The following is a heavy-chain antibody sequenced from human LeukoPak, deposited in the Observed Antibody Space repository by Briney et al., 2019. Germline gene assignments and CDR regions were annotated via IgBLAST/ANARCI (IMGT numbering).Heavy chain of an antibody. V-gene: IGHV4-59*01. CDR2: IYYSGST. D-gene: IGHD3-10*01. CDR3: AGAYGSGSTIAH. Sequence: SETLSLTCTVSGGSISSYYWSWIRQPPGKGLEWIGYIYYSGSTNYNPSLKSRVTISVDTSKNQFSLKLSSVTAADTAVYYCAGAYGSGSTIAHWGQGTLVTVSS. CDR1: GGSISSYY. J-gene: IGHJ4*02.